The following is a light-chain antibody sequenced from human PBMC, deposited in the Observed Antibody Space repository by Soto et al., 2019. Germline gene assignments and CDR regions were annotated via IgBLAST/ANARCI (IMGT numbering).Light chain of an antibody. CDR3: SSFTGSSTLV. V-gene: IGLV2-14*01. J-gene: IGLJ1*01. CDR2: EVS. Sequence: QSALTQPASVSGSPGQSITIFCTGTSSDIGLYNYVSWYQQHPGKAPKLIIFEVSNRPSGVSNRFSGSKSGNTASLTISGLQAEDEADYYCSSFTGSSTLVFGSGTKLTVL. CDR1: SSDIGLYNY.